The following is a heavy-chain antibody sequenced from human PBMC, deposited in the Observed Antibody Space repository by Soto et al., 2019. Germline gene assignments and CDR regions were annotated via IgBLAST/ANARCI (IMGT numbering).Heavy chain of an antibody. CDR3: AKDPALVYDYSNWFDS. Sequence: GGSLRLSCAASGFTFSSYAMSWVRQAPGKGLEWVSAISGSGGSTYYADSVKGRFTISRDNSKNTLYLQMNSLRAEDTAVYYCAKDPALVYDYSNWFDSWGQGTLVTVSS. CDR1: GFTFSSYA. J-gene: IGHJ5*01. CDR2: ISGSGGST. V-gene: IGHV3-23*01. D-gene: IGHD4-4*01.